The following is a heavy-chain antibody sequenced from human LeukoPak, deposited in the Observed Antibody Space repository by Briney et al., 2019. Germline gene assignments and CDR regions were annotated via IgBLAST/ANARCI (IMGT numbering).Heavy chain of an antibody. CDR2: TVIEIICGTT. V-gene: IGHV3-15*04. D-gene: IGHD1-7*01. CDR3: TSDESRNYARKDV. CDR1: GFTFNYAW. J-gene: IGHJ6*02. Sequence: AGRSLRLSCAASGFTFNYAWMRWVRQVPGKGLEWVGQTVIEIICGTTDSAAPVKGRTAISRNDTKSSLYLHNNSLKIEDTAVYYFTSDESRNYARKDVWGQGATVIVSS.